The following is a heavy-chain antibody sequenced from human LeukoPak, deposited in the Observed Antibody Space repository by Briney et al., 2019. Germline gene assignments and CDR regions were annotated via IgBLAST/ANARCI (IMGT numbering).Heavy chain of an antibody. CDR2: IYYSGST. V-gene: IGHV4-59*01. Sequence: SSETLSLTCTVSGGSISSYYWSWIRQPPGKGLEWIGYIYYSGSTNYNPSLKSRVTISVDTSKNQFSLELSSVTAADTAVYYCARTLTGYSSSWYWFDPWGQGTLVTVSS. CDR3: ARTLTGYSSSWYWFDP. J-gene: IGHJ5*02. D-gene: IGHD6-13*01. CDR1: GGSISSYY.